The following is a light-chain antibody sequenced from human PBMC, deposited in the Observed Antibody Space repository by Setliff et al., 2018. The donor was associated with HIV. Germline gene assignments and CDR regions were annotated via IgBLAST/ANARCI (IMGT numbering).Light chain of an antibody. J-gene: IGLJ1*01. CDR1: SSDVGAYDY. Sequence: ALTQPASVSGSPGQSITISCTGTSSDVGAYDYVSWYQKHPGKAPKLIIYEVSNRPSGVSSRFSGSKSGDTASLTISGLQAEDEADYYCSSFRRNSLSSYVFGSGTKVTVL. CDR3: SSFRRNSLSSYV. CDR2: EVS. V-gene: IGLV2-14*01.